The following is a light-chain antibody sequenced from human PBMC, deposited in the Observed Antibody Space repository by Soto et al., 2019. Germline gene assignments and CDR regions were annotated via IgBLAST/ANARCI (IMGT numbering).Light chain of an antibody. CDR3: QQLSTYSS. J-gene: IGKJ4*01. Sequence: DIQMTQSPSSVSASVGDRVTLTCRASRYIRTALSWYQHRPGQAPKVLICVASSLQSGVPSRFSGSGYGTEFTLTINSLQPEDFATYFCQQLSTYSSFGGGNKVDIK. V-gene: IGKV1-17*01. CDR1: RYIRTA. CDR2: VAS.